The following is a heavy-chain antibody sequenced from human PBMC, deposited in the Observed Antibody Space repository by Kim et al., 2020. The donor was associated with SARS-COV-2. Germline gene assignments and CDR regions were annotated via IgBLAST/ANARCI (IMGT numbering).Heavy chain of an antibody. CDR3: ARDSHGSGSYFMAYGY. V-gene: IGHV4-39*07. Sequence: SETLSLTCTVSGGSISSSTYYWGWIRQPPGKGLEWIGIISYSGSAYHNPSLKSRVTISIDTSKNQFSLKLTSVTAADTAVYYCARDSHGSGSYFMAYGYWSQGTLVTVSS. J-gene: IGHJ4*02. D-gene: IGHD3-10*01. CDR1: GGSISSSTYY. CDR2: ISYSGSA.